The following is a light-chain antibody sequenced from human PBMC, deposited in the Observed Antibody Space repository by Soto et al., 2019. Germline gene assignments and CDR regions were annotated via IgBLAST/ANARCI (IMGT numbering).Light chain of an antibody. Sequence: EKVLTQSPATLSVSPGERATLACRASQSINSNLAWYQQKPGQAPRLLIYGASTRATGVPARFSSTESGTEFTLTISSLQSEDFALYYCQQYNNWPWTFGQGTKVEIK. J-gene: IGKJ1*01. CDR3: QQYNNWPWT. V-gene: IGKV3-15*01. CDR2: GAS. CDR1: QSINSN.